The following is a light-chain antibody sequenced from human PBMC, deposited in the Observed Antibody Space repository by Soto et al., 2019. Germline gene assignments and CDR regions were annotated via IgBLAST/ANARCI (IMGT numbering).Light chain of an antibody. CDR2: TAS. Sequence: AIQMTQSPSSLSSSVGDRVTITCRASQDIRKDLGWYQHKPGKAPKLLIYTASTLQSGVPSRFSGSGYGTDFTLTINNLQPEDAAFYYCLQDASYPRTFGPRTKVDVK. CDR3: LQDASYPRT. V-gene: IGKV1-6*01. J-gene: IGKJ3*01. CDR1: QDIRKD.